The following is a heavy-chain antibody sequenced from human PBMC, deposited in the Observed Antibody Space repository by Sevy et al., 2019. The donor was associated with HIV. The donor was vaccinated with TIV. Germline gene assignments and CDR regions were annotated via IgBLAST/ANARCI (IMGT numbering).Heavy chain of an antibody. D-gene: IGHD3-3*01. Sequence: SETLSLTCIVSGDSISSSSYYWGWIRQPPGQGLEWIASISYSGNTYYNPSLKSRTTMSIDTSKNQFFLTLNSVTAPDAAVYYCARSNPYYDFWSGYMTSGYFDFWGPGTLVTVS. CDR3: ARSNPYYDFWSGYMTSGYFDF. CDR1: GDSISSSSYY. V-gene: IGHV4-39*01. J-gene: IGHJ4*02. CDR2: ISYSGNT.